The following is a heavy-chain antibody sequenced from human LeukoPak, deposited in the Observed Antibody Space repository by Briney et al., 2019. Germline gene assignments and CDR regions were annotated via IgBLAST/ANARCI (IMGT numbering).Heavy chain of an antibody. CDR1: GFTFSSYA. Sequence: GGSLRLSCAASGFTFSSYAMSWVRQAPGKGLEWVSSISGSGGNGDNTYYADSVKGRFTISRDNSKSTLYVQMDSLRAEDTAVYYCAKGTQTHIAVAGQDHRGQGTLVTVSS. CDR3: AKGTQTHIAVAGQDH. D-gene: IGHD6-19*01. CDR2: ISGSGGNGDNT. V-gene: IGHV3-23*01. J-gene: IGHJ4*02.